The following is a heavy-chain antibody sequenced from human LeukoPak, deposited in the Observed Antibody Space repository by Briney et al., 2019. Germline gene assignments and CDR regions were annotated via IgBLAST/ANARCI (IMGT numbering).Heavy chain of an antibody. CDR3: ARDRYYYDSSGFQY. J-gene: IGHJ4*02. CDR1: GGTFSSYA. Sequence: GASVKVSCKASGGTFSSYAISWVRQAPGQGLEWMGIINPSGGSTSYAQKFQGRVTMTRDMSTSTVYMELSSLRSEDTAVYYCARDRYYYDSSGFQYWGQGTLVTVSS. D-gene: IGHD3-22*01. CDR2: INPSGGST. V-gene: IGHV1-46*01.